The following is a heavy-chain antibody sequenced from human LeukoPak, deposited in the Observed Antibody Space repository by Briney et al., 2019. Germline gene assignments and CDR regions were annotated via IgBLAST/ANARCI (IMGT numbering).Heavy chain of an antibody. D-gene: IGHD2-2*01. J-gene: IGHJ3*02. V-gene: IGHV3-53*01. CDR1: GFTVSSNY. Sequence: GGSLRLSCAASGFTVSSNYMSWVRQAPGKGLEWVSVIYSGGSTYYADSVKGRFTISRDNSKNTLYLQMNSLRAEDTAVYYCARDGASIDAFDIWAKGQWSPSLQ. CDR3: ARDGASIDAFDI. CDR2: IYSGGST.